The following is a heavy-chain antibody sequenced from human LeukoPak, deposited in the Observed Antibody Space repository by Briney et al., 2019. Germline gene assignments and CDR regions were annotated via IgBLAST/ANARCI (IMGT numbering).Heavy chain of an antibody. V-gene: IGHV3-30-3*01. CDR2: ITHNGGTR. J-gene: IGHJ4*02. Sequence: GGSLRLSCEASGFTFGNYAIHWVRQVPGEGLEWVAIITHNGGTRYYADSVKGRFTISRDNSQSTVFLQMNSLRPEDTAVYYCARDAQSGAFSDFDYWGQGTLVTVYS. CDR1: GFTFGNYA. CDR3: ARDAQSGAFSDFDY. D-gene: IGHD1-26*01.